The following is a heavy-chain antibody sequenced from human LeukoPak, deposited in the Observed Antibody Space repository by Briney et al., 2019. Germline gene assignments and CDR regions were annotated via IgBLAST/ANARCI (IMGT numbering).Heavy chain of an antibody. Sequence: ASVKVSCRASGYTFTSYGISWMRQAPGQGLEWMGWISGYNGNTNSAQKFQGRVTMTTDTSTSTAFMELRSLRSGDTALYFCARGHGGDYHFDYWGQGTLVTVSS. V-gene: IGHV1-18*01. CDR1: GYTFTSYG. D-gene: IGHD4-17*01. J-gene: IGHJ4*02. CDR2: ISGYNGNT. CDR3: ARGHGGDYHFDY.